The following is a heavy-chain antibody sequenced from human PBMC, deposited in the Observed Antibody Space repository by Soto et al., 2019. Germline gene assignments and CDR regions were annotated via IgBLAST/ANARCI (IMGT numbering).Heavy chain of an antibody. J-gene: IGHJ4*02. CDR3: ARASIQLWRRVFDY. CDR1: GGSINSGDYS. Sequence: PSETLSLTCAVYGGSINSGDYSWTWIRQPPGKGLEWIGYIYYSGSTNYNPSLKSRVTISVDTSKNQFSLKLSSVTAADTAVYYCARASIQLWRRVFDYWGQGTLVTVSS. D-gene: IGHD5-18*01. CDR2: IYYSGST. V-gene: IGHV4-61*08.